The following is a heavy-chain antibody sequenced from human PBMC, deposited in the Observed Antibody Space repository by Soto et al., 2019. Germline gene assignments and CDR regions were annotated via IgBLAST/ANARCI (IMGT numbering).Heavy chain of an antibody. Sequence: QVQLVESGGGVVQPGRSLRLSCAASGFTFSNYGMHWVRQAPGKGLEWVAVIWHDGSNKDYADSVKGRFTISRDNSKNTLYLQTNSLRAEDTAVYYCAREGGIAAAGGFDYWGQGTLVTVSS. J-gene: IGHJ4*02. CDR2: IWHDGSNK. CDR1: GFTFSNYG. D-gene: IGHD6-13*01. CDR3: AREGGIAAAGGFDY. V-gene: IGHV3-33*01.